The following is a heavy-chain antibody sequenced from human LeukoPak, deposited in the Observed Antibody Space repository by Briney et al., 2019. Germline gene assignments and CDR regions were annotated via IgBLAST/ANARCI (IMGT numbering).Heavy chain of an antibody. CDR2: INPNGGGT. V-gene: IGHV1-46*03. J-gene: IGHJ4*02. D-gene: IGHD2-2*01. Sequence: ASVKVSCKTSGYTFTGYYMHWMRQAPGQGLEWVGMINPNGGGTSSAQKFQGRVTMTRDTSTSTVYMDLSSLRSEDTAIYYCARRGGCISTSCNLDYWGQGTLVTVSS. CDR1: GYTFTGYY. CDR3: ARRGGCISTSCNLDY.